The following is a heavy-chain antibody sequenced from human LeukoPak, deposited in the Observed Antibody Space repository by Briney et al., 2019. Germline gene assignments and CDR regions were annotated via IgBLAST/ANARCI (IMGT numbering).Heavy chain of an antibody. D-gene: IGHD6-13*01. V-gene: IGHV1-2*02. CDR2: INPNSGGT. Sequence: ASVKVCCKASGYTFTGYYMHWVRQAPGQGLEWMGWINPNSGGTNYAQKFQGRVTMTRDTSISTAYMELSRLTSDDTAVYYCARVRRSAQYSSSWFFDYWGQGTLVTVSS. CDR1: GYTFTGYY. J-gene: IGHJ4*02. CDR3: ARVRRSAQYSSSWFFDY.